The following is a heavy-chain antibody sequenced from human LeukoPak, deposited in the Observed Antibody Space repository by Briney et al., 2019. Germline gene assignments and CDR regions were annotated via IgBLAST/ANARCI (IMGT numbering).Heavy chain of an antibody. J-gene: IGHJ5*02. CDR1: GYTLTSYG. Sequence: GASVKVSCKASGYTLTSYGLNWVRQAPGQGLEWMAWISAYSGSTKYAQKFQGRVTTTTDTSTNTAYMELRSLTSDDTAVYYCARDRYDVLTGYFSNWFDPWGQGXLXTVSS. V-gene: IGHV1-18*01. D-gene: IGHD3-9*01. CDR3: ARDRYDVLTGYFSNWFDP. CDR2: ISAYSGST.